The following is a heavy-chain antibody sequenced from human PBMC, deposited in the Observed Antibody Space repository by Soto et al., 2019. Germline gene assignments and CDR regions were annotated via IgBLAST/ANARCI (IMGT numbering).Heavy chain of an antibody. CDR3: ARQTYSSSLHFKH. J-gene: IGHJ1*01. CDR1: GGSISSSSYY. V-gene: IGHV4-39*01. CDR2: IYYSGST. Sequence: SETLSLTCTVSGGSISSSSYYWGWIRQPPGKGLEWIGSIYYSGSTYYNPSLKSRVTISVDTSKNQFSLKLSSVTAADTAVYYCARQTYSSSLHFKHWGQGTLVTVSS. D-gene: IGHD6-6*01.